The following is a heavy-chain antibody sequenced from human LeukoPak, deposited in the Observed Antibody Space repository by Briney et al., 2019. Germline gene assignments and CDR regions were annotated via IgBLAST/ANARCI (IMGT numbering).Heavy chain of an antibody. CDR1: GGSISSGDYY. CDR2: IYYSGNT. D-gene: IGHD2-15*01. CDR3: ARHARRYCSGGSCLWYFDL. Sequence: SETLSLTCTVSGGSISSGDYYWTWIRQPPGKGLEWIGYIYYSGNTYYNPSLKSRVTISVDTSKNQFSLKLSSVTAADTAVYYCARHARRYCSGGSCLWYFDLWGRGTLVTVSS. J-gene: IGHJ2*01. V-gene: IGHV4-30-4*08.